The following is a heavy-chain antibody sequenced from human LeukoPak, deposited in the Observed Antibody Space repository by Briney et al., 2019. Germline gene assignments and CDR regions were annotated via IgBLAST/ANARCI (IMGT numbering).Heavy chain of an antibody. V-gene: IGHV4-59*08. CDR3: AVGATHYYMDV. CDR1: GGSIRGYY. CDR2: IYYSGST. Sequence: SETLSLTCTVSGGSIRGYYWSWVRQPPGKGLEWIAYIYYSGSTNYNPSLKSRVPISLDTSKNQFSLKLSSVTAAERAVYYCAVGATHYYMDVWGKGTTVTVSS. J-gene: IGHJ6*03. D-gene: IGHD3-16*01.